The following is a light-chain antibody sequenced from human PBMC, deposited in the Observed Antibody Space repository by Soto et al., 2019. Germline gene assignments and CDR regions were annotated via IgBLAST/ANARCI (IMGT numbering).Light chain of an antibody. J-gene: IGKJ1*01. CDR3: QQICSSPWT. V-gene: IGKV3-20*01. CDR2: AAS. CDR1: QSVISSY. Sequence: SQGTRAVYACEGGSLSCRAGQSVISSYLTWYQQKPGQAPRLLIYAASSMATGIPYRFSGSGSETDFTLPISSLEPEDFAMYSCQQICSSPWTFGQGTKVDIK.